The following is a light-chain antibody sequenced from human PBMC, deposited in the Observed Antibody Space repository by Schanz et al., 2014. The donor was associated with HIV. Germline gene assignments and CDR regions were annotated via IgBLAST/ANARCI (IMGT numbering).Light chain of an antibody. CDR1: QSVGNS. J-gene: IGKJ1*01. CDR2: GAS. V-gene: IGKV3-20*01. Sequence: EIVLTQSPGTLSLSPGERATLSCRASQSVGNSLAWYQQKSGQAPRLLIYGASTRATGVPARFSGGGSGTEFTLTISRLQSEDFAVYHCQQYGSSPPTFGQGTKVEIK. CDR3: QQYGSSPPT.